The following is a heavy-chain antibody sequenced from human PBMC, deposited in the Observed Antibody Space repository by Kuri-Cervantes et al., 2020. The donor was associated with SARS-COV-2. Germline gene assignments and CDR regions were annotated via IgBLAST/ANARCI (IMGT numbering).Heavy chain of an antibody. V-gene: IGHV3-30*02. Sequence: GESLKISCAASGFIFNSYAMHWVRQAPGKGLEWVAFIRFDGSNKYYAASVKGRFTISRDNAKNSLYLQMNSLRAEDTAVYYCARDEEGGNCFDYWGQGTLVTVSS. CDR2: IRFDGSNK. CDR3: ARDEEGGNCFDY. D-gene: IGHD3-16*01. CDR1: GFIFNSYA. J-gene: IGHJ4*02.